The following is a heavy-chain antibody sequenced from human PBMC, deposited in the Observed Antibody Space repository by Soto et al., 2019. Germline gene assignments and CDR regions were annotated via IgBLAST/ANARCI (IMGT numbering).Heavy chain of an antibody. CDR2: ISYDGSNK. CDR3: AKDPRLDILTGPFDY. Sequence: QVQLVESGGGVVQPGRSLRLSCAASGFTFSSYGMHWVRQAPRKGLEWVAVISYDGSNKYYADSVKGRFTISRDNSKNTLYLQMNSLRAEDTAVYYCAKDPRLDILTGPFDYWGQGTLVTVSS. V-gene: IGHV3-30*18. CDR1: GFTFSSYG. D-gene: IGHD3-9*01. J-gene: IGHJ4*02.